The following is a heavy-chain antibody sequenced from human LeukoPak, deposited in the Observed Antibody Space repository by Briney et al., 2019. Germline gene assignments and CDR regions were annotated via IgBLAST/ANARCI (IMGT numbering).Heavy chain of an antibody. CDR2: ISGSGGST. J-gene: IGHJ4*02. CDR1: GFTFSSYA. CDR3: AILGYCSGGSCYSRDY. D-gene: IGHD2-15*01. Sequence: GGSLRLSCAASGFTFSSYAMSWVRQAPGKGLEWVSAISGSGGSTYYADSVKGRFTISRDNSKNTLYLQMNSLRAEDTAVYYCAILGYCSGGSCYSRDYWGQGTLVTVSS. V-gene: IGHV3-23*01.